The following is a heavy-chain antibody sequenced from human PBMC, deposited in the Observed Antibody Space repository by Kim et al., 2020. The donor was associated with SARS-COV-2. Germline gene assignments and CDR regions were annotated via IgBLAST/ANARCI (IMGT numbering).Heavy chain of an antibody. CDR1: GFTFSSYS. D-gene: IGHD1-26*01. CDR2: ISADGSEK. Sequence: GGSLRLSCAASGFTFSSYSIHWVRQAPGKGLEWVAVISADGSEKYYGESMKGRFTIPRDNSKNTLFVQMNSLRAEDTAVYYCTREFLAGSYFGYWGQGTL. CDR3: TREFLAGSYFGY. V-gene: IGHV3-30*04. J-gene: IGHJ4*02.